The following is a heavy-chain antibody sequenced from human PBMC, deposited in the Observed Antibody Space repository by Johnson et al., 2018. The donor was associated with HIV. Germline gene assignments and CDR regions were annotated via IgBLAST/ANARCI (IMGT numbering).Heavy chain of an antibody. D-gene: IGHD6-19*01. V-gene: IGHV3-23*04. CDR1: GLTFSSYA. J-gene: IGHJ3*02. CDR2: ISGSGGST. Sequence: VQLVESGGGLVQPGGSLRLSCAASGLTFSSYAMSWVRQASGKGLEWVSSISGSGGSTFYAHSVSGRLTISRDNSKHTLYLQMNSLRPEDKALSYCAKDREIHSIGWYKGSAFEIWGQGTMVTVSS. CDR3: AKDREIHSIGWYKGSAFEI.